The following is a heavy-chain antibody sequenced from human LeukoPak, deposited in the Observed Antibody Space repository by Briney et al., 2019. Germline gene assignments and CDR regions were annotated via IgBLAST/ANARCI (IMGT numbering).Heavy chain of an antibody. Sequence: SETLSLTCTVSGGSISSYYWSWIRQPPGKGLEWIGSIYYSGSTYYNPSLKSRVTISVDTSKNQFSLKLSSVTAADTAVYYCASRGSPGYCSSTSCYVGDWFDPWGQGTLVTVSS. CDR2: IYYSGST. J-gene: IGHJ5*02. D-gene: IGHD2-2*01. CDR1: GGSISSYY. CDR3: ASRGSPGYCSSTSCYVGDWFDP. V-gene: IGHV4-59*05.